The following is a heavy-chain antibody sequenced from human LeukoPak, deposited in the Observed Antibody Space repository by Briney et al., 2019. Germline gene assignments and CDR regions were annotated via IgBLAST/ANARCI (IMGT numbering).Heavy chain of an antibody. D-gene: IGHD3-22*01. CDR2: ISSSSSYI. J-gene: IGHJ6*02. V-gene: IGHV3-21*04. CDR3: AKEPEGYYPTFYYYYGMDV. CDR1: GFTFSSYS. Sequence: GGSLRLSCAASGFTFSSYSMNWVRQAPGKGLEWVSSISSSSSYIYYADSVKGRFTISRDNSKNTLYLQMNSLRAEDTAVYYCAKEPEGYYPTFYYYYGMDVWGQGTTVTVSS.